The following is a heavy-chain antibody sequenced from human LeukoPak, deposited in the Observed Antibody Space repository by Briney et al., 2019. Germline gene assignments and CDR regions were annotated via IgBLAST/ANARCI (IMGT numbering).Heavy chain of an antibody. V-gene: IGHV3-21*01. CDR2: ISHDSNHI. CDR3: TRLHFESSPPNDF. D-gene: IGHD3-3*02. Sequence: GGSLRLSCAASGFAFSRYSMNWVRQAPGKGLEWVSSISHDSNHIYYADSVRGRFTMSRDDSQNSLHLRMNSLRADDTTVYYCTRLHFESSPPNDFCSQGTLVAVSS. CDR1: GFAFSRYS. J-gene: IGHJ4*02.